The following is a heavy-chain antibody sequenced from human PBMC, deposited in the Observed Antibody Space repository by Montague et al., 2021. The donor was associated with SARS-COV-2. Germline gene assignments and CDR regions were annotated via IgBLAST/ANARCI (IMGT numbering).Heavy chain of an antibody. V-gene: IGHV4-39*01. CDR2: IYYSGST. CDR3: ARQAQLCHRATDYYDMDV. Sequence: SETLSLTCSVSGGSISSSSYYWGWIRQSPGKGLEWIGSIYYSGSTYYNPSLKSRVTISVDTSKKQFSLKVTPVTAADTAVYYCARQAQLCHRATDYYDMDVWGQGTTVTVSS. D-gene: IGHD1-1*01. J-gene: IGHJ6*02. CDR1: GGSISSSSYY.